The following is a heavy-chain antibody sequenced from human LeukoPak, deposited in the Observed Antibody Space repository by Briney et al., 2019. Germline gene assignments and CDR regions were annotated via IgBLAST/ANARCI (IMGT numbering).Heavy chain of an antibody. CDR1: GYTFTSYG. V-gene: IGHV1-18*01. J-gene: IGHJ4*02. Sequence: GASVKVSCKASGYTFTSYGISWVRQSPGQGLEWMGWISADNGNTNYAQKLQGRVTMTTDTSTSTAYMELRSLRSDDTAVYYCARDQVTMVRGVMRTVGFDYWGQGTLVTVSS. D-gene: IGHD3-10*01. CDR3: ARDQVTMVRGVMRTVGFDY. CDR2: ISADNGNT.